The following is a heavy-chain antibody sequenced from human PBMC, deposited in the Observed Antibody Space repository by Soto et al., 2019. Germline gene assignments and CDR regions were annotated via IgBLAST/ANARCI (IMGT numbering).Heavy chain of an antibody. D-gene: IGHD3-16*02. CDR3: ARDRQDYDYIWGSYRYTDY. J-gene: IGHJ4*02. CDR1: GFTFSDYY. Sequence: GGSLRLSCAASGFTFSDYYMSWIRQAPGKGLEWVSYISSSGSTIYYADSVKGRLTISRDNAKNSLYLQMNSLRAEDTAVYYCARDRQDYDYIWGSYRYTDYWGQGTLVTVSS. CDR2: ISSSGSTI. V-gene: IGHV3-11*01.